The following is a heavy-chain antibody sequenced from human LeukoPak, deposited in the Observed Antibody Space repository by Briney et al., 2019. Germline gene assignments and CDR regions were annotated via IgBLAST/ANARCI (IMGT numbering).Heavy chain of an antibody. D-gene: IGHD2-2*01. Sequence: ASVKVSCKASGYTFTGYYMHWVRQAPGQGLEWMGWINPNSGGTNYAQKFQGRVTMTRDTSISTAYMELSRLRSDDTAVYYCARDAGVVAPAASYWGQGTLVTVSS. J-gene: IGHJ4*02. CDR2: INPNSGGT. CDR3: ARDAGVVAPAASY. V-gene: IGHV1-2*02. CDR1: GYTFTGYY.